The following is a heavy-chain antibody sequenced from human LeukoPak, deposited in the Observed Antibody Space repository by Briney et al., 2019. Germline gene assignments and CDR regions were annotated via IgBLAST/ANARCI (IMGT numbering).Heavy chain of an antibody. CDR3: ARSPYYYDSSGCGEVAAFDI. CDR2: INAGNGNT. D-gene: IGHD3-22*01. CDR1: GYTFTSYA. V-gene: IGHV1-3*01. J-gene: IGHJ3*02. Sequence: ASVKVSCKASGYTFTSYAMHWVRQAPGQRLEWMGWINAGNGNTKYSQKFQGRVTITRDTSASTAYMELSSLRSEDTAVYYCARSPYYYDSSGCGEVAAFDIWGQGTMVTVSS.